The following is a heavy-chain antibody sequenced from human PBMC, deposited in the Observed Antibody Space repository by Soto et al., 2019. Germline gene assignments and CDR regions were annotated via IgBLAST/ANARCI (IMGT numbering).Heavy chain of an antibody. V-gene: IGHV1-18*01. Sequence: QVQLVQSGAEVKKPGASVKVSCKASGYTFTTYGLSWVRQAPGQGLEWMGWISVYNGNTNYAQKLQGRVTMTTGTSTSTAYMELRSLRSDDSAVYYCARARGQLVVYNYGMDVWGQGTTVTVSS. CDR1: GYTFTTYG. J-gene: IGHJ6*02. CDR2: ISVYNGNT. D-gene: IGHD6-6*01. CDR3: ARARGQLVVYNYGMDV.